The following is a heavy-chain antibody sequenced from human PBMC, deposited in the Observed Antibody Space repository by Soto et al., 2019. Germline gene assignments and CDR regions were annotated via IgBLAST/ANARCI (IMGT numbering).Heavy chain of an antibody. J-gene: IGHJ4*02. CDR1: GFTFSSSW. CDR2: INPGGSTT. V-gene: IGHV3-74*01. Sequence: EVRLVESGGDLVQPGGSLRLSCAASGFTFSSSWMHWVRQAPGKGLVWVSRINPGGSTTTYADSVKGRFTISRDNAKNTVYLQMNSLGVEDTAVYYCARGVNGDSDYWGQGTLVTVSS. D-gene: IGHD4-17*01. CDR3: ARGVNGDSDY.